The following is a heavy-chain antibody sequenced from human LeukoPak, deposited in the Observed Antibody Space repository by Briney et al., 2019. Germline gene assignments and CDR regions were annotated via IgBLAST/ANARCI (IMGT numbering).Heavy chain of an antibody. CDR3: ERENHYYDSSGYYFKIDY. CDR1: GFTVSSNY. Sequence: QPGGSLRLSCAASGFTVSSNYMSWVRQAPGKGLEWVSVIYSGGGTYYADSVKGRFTISRDNSKNTLYLQMNSLRAEDTAVYYCERENHYYDSSGYYFKIDYWGQGTLVTVSS. D-gene: IGHD3-22*01. CDR2: IYSGGGT. V-gene: IGHV3-53*01. J-gene: IGHJ4*02.